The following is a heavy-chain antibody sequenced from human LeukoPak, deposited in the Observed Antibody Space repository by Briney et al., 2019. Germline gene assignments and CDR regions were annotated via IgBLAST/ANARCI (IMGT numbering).Heavy chain of an antibody. J-gene: IGHJ4*02. CDR2: IRSDGGNI. V-gene: IGHV3-74*01. CDR1: GFIFSHYY. CDR3: VREYPDCGGDCLAY. D-gene: IGHD2-21*02. Sequence: PGGSLRLSCAASGFIFSHYYMHWVRQAPGKGLVWVSRIRSDGGNIGYADSVKGRFTISRDNAKNTLYLRMNSLRGEDTAVYYCVREYPDCGGDCLAYWGQGTLVTVSS.